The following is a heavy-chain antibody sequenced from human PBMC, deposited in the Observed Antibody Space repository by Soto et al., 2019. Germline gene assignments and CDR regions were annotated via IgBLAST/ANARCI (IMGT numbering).Heavy chain of an antibody. CDR3: ARDYTDYNTSGYYYAMYFYGLDV. D-gene: IGHD3-22*01. V-gene: IGHV3-48*03. CDR1: GVSFNTYE. Sequence: AGGSLRLSCAAPGVSFNTYEMNWVRQAPGKGLEWVSYISSSGYTMYYADSVKGRFTISRDNAKNSLYLQMNSLRAEDTAVYYCARDYTDYNTSGYYYAMYFYGLDVWGQGTTVTVSS. J-gene: IGHJ6*02. CDR2: ISSSGYTM.